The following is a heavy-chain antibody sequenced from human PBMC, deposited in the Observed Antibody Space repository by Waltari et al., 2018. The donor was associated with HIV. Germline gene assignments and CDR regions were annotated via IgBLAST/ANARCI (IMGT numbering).Heavy chain of an antibody. D-gene: IGHD3-10*01. V-gene: IGHV4-39*01. CDR3: ARQAYYYGSGSANWFDP. CDR2: MIYRGRT. J-gene: IGHJ5*02. Sequence: QLQLQESGPGLVKPSETLSLICSISGGSINSTSYYWGWIRQPPGQGLEWIGSMIYRGRTYYNPSHKSRVTISVDTSKNQFSLKLSSVTAADTALYYCARQAYYYGSGSANWFDPWGQGTLVTVSS. CDR1: GGSINSTSYY.